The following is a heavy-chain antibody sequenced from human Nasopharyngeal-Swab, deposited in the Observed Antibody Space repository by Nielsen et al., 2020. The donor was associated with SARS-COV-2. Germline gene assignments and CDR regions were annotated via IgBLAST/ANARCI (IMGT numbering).Heavy chain of an antibody. J-gene: IGHJ3*02. CDR3: ASYPLTFGGVWGSDAFDI. V-gene: IGHV4-39*01. Sequence: RQAPGKGLEWFGSIYYSGSTYYNPSLKSRVTIAVDTSKNQFSLKLSSVTAADTAVYYCASYPLTFGGVWGSDAFDIWGQGTMVTVSS. D-gene: IGHD3-16*01. CDR2: IYYSGST.